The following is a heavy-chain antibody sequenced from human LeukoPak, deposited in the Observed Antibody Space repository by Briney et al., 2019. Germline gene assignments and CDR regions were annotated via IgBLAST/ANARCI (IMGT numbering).Heavy chain of an antibody. D-gene: IGHD4/OR15-4a*01. CDR2: INLDGSQK. Sequence: GGSLRLSCAASGFTVFNYWMSWVRQAPGKGLEWVANINLDGSQKYYVDSLKGRFTISRDNAKNSLYLQMDSLRVEGTAVYYCARDVDYANPRHDYWGQGTLVTVSS. CDR1: GFTVFNYW. V-gene: IGHV3-7*01. J-gene: IGHJ4*02. CDR3: ARDVDYANPRHDY.